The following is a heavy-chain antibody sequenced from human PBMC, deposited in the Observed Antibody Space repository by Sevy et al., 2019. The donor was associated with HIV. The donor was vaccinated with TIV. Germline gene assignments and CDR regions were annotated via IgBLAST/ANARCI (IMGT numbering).Heavy chain of an antibody. CDR3: ATDNVVVPAAEEGVCDY. D-gene: IGHD2-2*01. CDR1: GGSISSSSYY. CDR2: IYYSGST. J-gene: IGHJ4*02. Sequence: SETLSLTCTVSGGSISSSSYYWGWIRQPPGKGLEWIGSIYYSGSTYYNPSLKSRVTISVDTSKNQYSLKLSSVTAADTAVYYCATDNVVVPAAEEGVCDYWGQGTLVTVSS. V-gene: IGHV4-39*01.